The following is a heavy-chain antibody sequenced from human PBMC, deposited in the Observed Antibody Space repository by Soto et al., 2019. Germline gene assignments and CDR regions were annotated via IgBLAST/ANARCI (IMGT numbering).Heavy chain of an antibody. CDR2: INAGNGNT. J-gene: IGHJ4*02. CDR3: AGGASPLIDY. D-gene: IGHD1-26*01. Sequence: QVQLVQSGAEVKKPGASVKVSCKASGYTFTSYAMHWVRQAPGQRLEWMGWINAGNGNTKDSKKFQGRVTIIRDTTASTAYMELRSLRSKDTAVYYCAGGASPLIDYWGQGTLVTVSS. CDR1: GYTFTSYA. V-gene: IGHV1-3*01.